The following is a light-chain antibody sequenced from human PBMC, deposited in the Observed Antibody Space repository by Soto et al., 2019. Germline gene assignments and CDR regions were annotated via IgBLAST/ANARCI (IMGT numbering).Light chain of an antibody. CDR2: DVS. V-gene: IGLV2-14*03. J-gene: IGLJ2*01. CDR3: SSYTSRSTLV. Sequence: QSVLTQPASVSGSPGQSITISCTGTSRDVGGYNSVSWYQQHPGKAPKLMIYDVSNRPSGVSNRFSGSKSGNTASLTISGLQAEDEADYYCSSYTSRSTLVFGGGTQLTVL. CDR1: SRDVGGYNS.